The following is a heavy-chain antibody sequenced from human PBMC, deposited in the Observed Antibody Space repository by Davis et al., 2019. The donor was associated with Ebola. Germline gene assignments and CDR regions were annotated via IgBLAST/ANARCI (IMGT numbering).Heavy chain of an antibody. CDR3: ATLPGYY. Sequence: GESLKISCAASGFTFTNYRMHWVRQVPGAGLVWVSLIKSDGTTTDYADSVKGRFTISRDNSRNTLYLQMNSLRVEDTAVYYCATLPGYYWGQGTLVTVSS. D-gene: IGHD1-26*01. CDR2: IKSDGTTT. CDR1: GFTFTNYR. V-gene: IGHV3-74*01. J-gene: IGHJ4*02.